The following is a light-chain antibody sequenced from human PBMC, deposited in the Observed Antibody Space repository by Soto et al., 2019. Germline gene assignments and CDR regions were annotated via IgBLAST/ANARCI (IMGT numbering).Light chain of an antibody. J-gene: IGLJ1*01. Sequence: QSALTQPPSVSAAPGQRVTISCYGSSSNIENNYVSWYRQLPGTAPNLLIYEDNKRPSGIPDRFSGSKSGTSATLGITGLETGDEADYYCATWDSSLSGGVFGTGTKVTVL. CDR3: ATWDSSLSGGV. CDR1: SSNIENNY. V-gene: IGLV1-51*02. CDR2: EDN.